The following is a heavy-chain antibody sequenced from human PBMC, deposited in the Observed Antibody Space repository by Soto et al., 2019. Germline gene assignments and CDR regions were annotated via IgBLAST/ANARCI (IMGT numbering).Heavy chain of an antibody. D-gene: IGHD6-13*01. J-gene: IGHJ4*02. CDR2: ISGSGGST. Sequence: EVQLLESGGGLVQPGGSLRLSCAASGFTFSNYAVTWVRQAPGKGLEWVSTISGSGGSTYYADSGKGRLTISRDNSKNTLYLQMNSLRAEDTAVYYCAKDQGSSWYEIDYWGQGTLVTVSS. CDR1: GFTFSNYA. CDR3: AKDQGSSWYEIDY. V-gene: IGHV3-23*01.